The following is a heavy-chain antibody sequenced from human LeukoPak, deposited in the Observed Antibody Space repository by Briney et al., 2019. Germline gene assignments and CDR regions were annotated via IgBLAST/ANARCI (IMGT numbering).Heavy chain of an antibody. CDR3: AGDYRGSYNFDY. V-gene: IGHV3-33*08. Sequence: GGSLSLFCAASGFTFSFFAIHWVRQAPRKWLESLAFIWYDVSNKYHPDSVTGRFTTSRNNSKHTLYMQTNSLRAEDTAVYYCAGDYRGSYNFDYWGQGTLVTVSS. CDR1: GFTFSFFA. CDR2: IWYDVSNK. J-gene: IGHJ4*02. D-gene: IGHD1-26*01.